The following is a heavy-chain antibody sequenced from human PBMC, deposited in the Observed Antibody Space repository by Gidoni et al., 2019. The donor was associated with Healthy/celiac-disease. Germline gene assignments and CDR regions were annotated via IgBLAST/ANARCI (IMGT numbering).Heavy chain of an antibody. CDR3: ARLGEDMNYYYYYGMDV. D-gene: IGHD3-16*01. J-gene: IGHJ6*02. CDR2: IDPSDSYT. V-gene: IGHV5-10-1*03. Sequence: EVQLVQSGAEVKKPGESLRISCKGSGYSFTSYWISWVRQMPGKGLEWMGRIDPSDSYTNYSPSFQGHVTISADKSISTAYLQWSSLKASDTAMYYCARLGEDMNYYYYYGMDVWGQGTTVTVSS. CDR1: GYSFTSYW.